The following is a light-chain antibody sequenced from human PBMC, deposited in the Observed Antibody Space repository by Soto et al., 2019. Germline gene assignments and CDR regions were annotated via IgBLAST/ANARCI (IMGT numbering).Light chain of an antibody. V-gene: IGKV3-15*01. J-gene: IGKJ4*01. CDR1: QSVSSN. CDR2: GAS. Sequence: EVVMTQSPATLSVSPGERATLSCRASQSVSSNLAWYQQKRGQAPRLLIYGASTRAIGVPARFSGSGSGTEFTLTISSLQSEDLAVYYCQQYHNWPPLTFGGGTEVEIK. CDR3: QQYHNWPPLT.